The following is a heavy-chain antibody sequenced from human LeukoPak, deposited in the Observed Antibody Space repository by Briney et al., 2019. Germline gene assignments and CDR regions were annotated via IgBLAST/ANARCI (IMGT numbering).Heavy chain of an antibody. D-gene: IGHD3-10*01. CDR2: ISSSSSYI. CDR3: AKDLVVRGVISADAFDI. Sequence: GGSLRLSCAASGFTFSSYSMNWVRQAPGKGLEWVSSISSSSSYIYYADSVKGRFTISRDNAKNSLYLQMNSLRAEDTAVYYCAKDLVVRGVISADAFDIWGQGTMVTVSS. J-gene: IGHJ3*02. CDR1: GFTFSSYS. V-gene: IGHV3-21*04.